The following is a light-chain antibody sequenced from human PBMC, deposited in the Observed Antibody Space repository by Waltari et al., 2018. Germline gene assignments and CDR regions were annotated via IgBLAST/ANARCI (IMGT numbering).Light chain of an antibody. CDR1: SSDVGGYNY. CDR2: DVS. V-gene: IGLV2-14*03. CDR3: SSYTSSSTLGL. Sequence: QSALTQPASVSGSPGQSITISCTGTSSDVGGYNYVSWYQQHPGKAPKRMIYDVSNRPSGVSNRFSGSKSGNTASLTISGLQAEDEADYYCSSYTSSSTLGLFGTGTKVTVL. J-gene: IGLJ1*01.